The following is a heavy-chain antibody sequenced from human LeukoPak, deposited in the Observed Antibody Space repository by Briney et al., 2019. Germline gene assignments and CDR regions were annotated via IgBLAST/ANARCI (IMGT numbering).Heavy chain of an antibody. Sequence: GASVKVSCKASGGTFSSYAISWVQQAPGQGLEWMGGIIPIFGTANYAQKFQGRVTITADESTSTAYMELSSLRSEDTAVYYCASEPRGNYYYGMDVWGQGTTVTVSS. J-gene: IGHJ6*02. CDR2: IIPIFGTA. V-gene: IGHV1-69*13. CDR3: ASEPRGNYYYGMDV. CDR1: GGTFSSYA.